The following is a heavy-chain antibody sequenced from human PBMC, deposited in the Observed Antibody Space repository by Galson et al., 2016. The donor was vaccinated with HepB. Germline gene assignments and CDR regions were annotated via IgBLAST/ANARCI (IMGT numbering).Heavy chain of an antibody. CDR2: ISSGSGHI. J-gene: IGHJ6*02. V-gene: IGHV3-21*06. CDR3: SGWLEEFQLPTIYPMDV. D-gene: IGHD3-10*01. CDR1: GFSFSTYV. Sequence: SLRLSCAASGFSFSTYVMHWVRQAPGKGLESVSSISSGSGHIFDADSVKGRVTISRDNAKNSVYLQMNSLRAEDTAVYYCSGWLEEFQLPTIYPMDVWGLGTTVTVSS.